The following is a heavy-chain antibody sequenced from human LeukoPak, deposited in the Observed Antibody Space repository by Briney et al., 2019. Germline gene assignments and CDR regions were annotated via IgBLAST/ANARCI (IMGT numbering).Heavy chain of an antibody. Sequence: SSETLSLTCAVYGGSFSGYYWGWIRQPPGKGLEWLGEINHSGSTNYNPSLKSRVTISVDTSKNQFSLKLSSVTAADTAVYYCARGGYSYGFWPGNWFDPWGQGTLVTVSS. J-gene: IGHJ5*02. V-gene: IGHV4-34*01. CDR1: GGSFSGYY. CDR3: ARGGYSYGFWPGNWFDP. CDR2: INHSGST. D-gene: IGHD5-18*01.